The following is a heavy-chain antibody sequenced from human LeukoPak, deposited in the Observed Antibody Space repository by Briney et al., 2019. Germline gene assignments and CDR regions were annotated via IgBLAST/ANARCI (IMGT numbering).Heavy chain of an antibody. Sequence: ASVKVSCKASGYTFTAYDMHWVRQAPGQGLEWMGWINPNSGGTNYAQKFQGRVTMTRDTSISTAYMELSRLRSDDTAVYYCGRAGGLTTVTTAYFDYWGQGTLVTVSS. D-gene: IGHD4-17*01. J-gene: IGHJ4*02. CDR3: GRAGGLTTVTTAYFDY. CDR2: INPNSGGT. V-gene: IGHV1-2*02. CDR1: GYTFTAYD.